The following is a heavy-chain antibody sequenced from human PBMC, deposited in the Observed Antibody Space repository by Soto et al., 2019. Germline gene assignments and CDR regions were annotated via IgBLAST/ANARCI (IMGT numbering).Heavy chain of an antibody. CDR3: VTAVLLMYYYYGMDV. D-gene: IGHD2-8*01. CDR1: GGTFSSYA. J-gene: IGHJ6*02. Sequence: QVQLVQSGAEVKKPGSSVKVSCKASGGTFSSYAVRWVRQAPGQGLEWMGGIIPIFGTADYAQKFQGRVTITADESTSTAYMELSSLRPSDTAVYYCVTAVLLMYYYYGMDVWGQGTTVTVSS. V-gene: IGHV1-69*12. CDR2: IIPIFGTA.